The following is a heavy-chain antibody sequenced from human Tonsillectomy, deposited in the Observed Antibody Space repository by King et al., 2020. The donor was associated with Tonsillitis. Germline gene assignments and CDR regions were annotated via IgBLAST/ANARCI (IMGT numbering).Heavy chain of an antibody. D-gene: IGHD3-22*01. J-gene: IGHJ2*01. CDR3: ASAVYYYDSSGFPYWYFDL. Sequence: VQLVESGGGLVQPGGSLRLSCAASGFTFSDHYMDWVRQAPGKGLEWVGRTRNKANSYTTEYAASVKGRFTISRDDSKNSLYLQMNSLKTEDTAVYYCASAVYYYDSSGFPYWYFDLWGRGTLVTVSS. V-gene: IGHV3-72*01. CDR1: GFTFSDHY. CDR2: TRNKANSYTT.